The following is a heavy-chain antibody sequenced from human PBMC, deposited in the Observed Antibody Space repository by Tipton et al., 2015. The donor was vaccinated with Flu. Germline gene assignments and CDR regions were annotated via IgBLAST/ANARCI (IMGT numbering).Heavy chain of an antibody. J-gene: IGHJ4*02. CDR1: GFTFSDYY. D-gene: IGHD2-15*01. CDR2: IYSGGST. CDR3: ARGRMGPEDY. V-gene: IGHV3-53*01. Sequence: SLRLSCEASGFTFSDYYMNWIRQAPGKGLEWVSVIYSGGSTYYADSVKGRFTISRDNSKNTLYLQMNSLRADDTAVYYCARGRMGPEDYWGQGTLVTVSS.